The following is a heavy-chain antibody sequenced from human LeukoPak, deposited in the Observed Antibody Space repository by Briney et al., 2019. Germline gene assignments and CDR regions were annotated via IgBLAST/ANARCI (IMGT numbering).Heavy chain of an antibody. J-gene: IGHJ4*02. CDR1: GGTFSRYA. CDR3: ARDITVAGNRFDY. V-gene: IGHV1-69*05. CDR2: IIPIFGTA. D-gene: IGHD6-19*01. Sequence: ASVKVSSKASGGTFSRYAISWGRQAPGQGLEWMGGIIPIFGTANSAQKFQGRVTITTDESTSTAYMEVSILSSEDTAVYYCARDITVAGNRFDYWGQGALVTRSS.